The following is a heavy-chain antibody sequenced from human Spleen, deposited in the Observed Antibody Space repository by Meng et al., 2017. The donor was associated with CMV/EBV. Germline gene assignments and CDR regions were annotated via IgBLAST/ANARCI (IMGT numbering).Heavy chain of an antibody. Sequence: GGSLRLSCAASGFIFSSYAMNWVRQAPGKGLEWVANIKQDGSEKYYVDSVKGRFTISRDNAKNSLYLQMNSLRAEDTAVYYCAREGGSSGWYDYYYYGMDVWGQGTTVTVS. D-gene: IGHD6-19*01. J-gene: IGHJ6*02. CDR1: GFIFSSYA. CDR3: AREGGSSGWYDYYYYGMDV. CDR2: IKQDGSEK. V-gene: IGHV3-7*01.